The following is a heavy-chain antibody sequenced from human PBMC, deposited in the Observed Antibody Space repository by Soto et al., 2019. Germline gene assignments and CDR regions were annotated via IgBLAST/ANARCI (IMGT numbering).Heavy chain of an antibody. CDR1: GGSISSGDYY. CDR2: IYYSGTT. J-gene: IGHJ5*02. V-gene: IGHV4-30-4*01. Sequence: QVQLQESGPGLVKPSQTLSLTCTVSGGSISSGDYYWSWIRQPPGKGLEWIGYIYYSGTTYYNPSIKSRVTISVDTSKNQCSLKLSSVTAADTAVYYCARDSPAARGDGFDPWGQGTLVTVSS. D-gene: IGHD2-2*01. CDR3: ARDSPAARGDGFDP.